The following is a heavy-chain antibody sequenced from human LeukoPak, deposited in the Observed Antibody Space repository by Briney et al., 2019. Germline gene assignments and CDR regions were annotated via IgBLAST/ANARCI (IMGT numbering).Heavy chain of an antibody. V-gene: IGHV3-30*18. J-gene: IGHJ4*02. CDR3: AKDWGWFGDRIMEYYFDY. CDR2: ISYDGSNK. D-gene: IGHD3-10*01. CDR1: GFTFSSYG. Sequence: GGSLRLSCAASGFTFSSYGMHWVRQAPGKGLEWVAVISYDGSNKYYADSVKGRFTISRDNSKNTLYLQMNSLRAEDTAVYYCAKDWGWFGDRIMEYYFDYWGQGTLVTVSS.